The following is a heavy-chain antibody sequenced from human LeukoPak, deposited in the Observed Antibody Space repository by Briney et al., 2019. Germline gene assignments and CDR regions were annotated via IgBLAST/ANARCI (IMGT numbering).Heavy chain of an antibody. J-gene: IGHJ6*04. D-gene: IGHD2-15*01. CDR2: ISSCSCYI. CDR1: GFTFSSYS. CDR3: ARGVGDCSGGSCYPPSGLYYGMDV. V-gene: IGHV3-21*01. Sequence: MAGGSLRLSCAASGFTFSSYSMNWVRQAPGKGLEGVSSISSCSCYIFYADSVKGRFTISRDNAKNSLYLQMNSLRAEDTAVYCCARGVGDCSGGSCYPPSGLYYGMDVWGKGTTVTVSS.